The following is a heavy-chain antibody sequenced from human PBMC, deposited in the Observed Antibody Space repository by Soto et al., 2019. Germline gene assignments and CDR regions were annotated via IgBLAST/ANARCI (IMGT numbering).Heavy chain of an antibody. D-gene: IGHD3-16*01. V-gene: IGHV5-51*01. J-gene: IGHJ6*03. CDR1: GYSFTSYW. CDR3: ARHVGDSNRYYYYYYYMDV. Sequence: PGESLKISCKGSGYSFTSYWIGWVRQIPWKGLEWMGIIYPGDSDTRYSPSFQGQVTISADKSISTAYLQWSSLKASDTAMYYCARHVGDSNRYYYYYYYMDVWGKGTTVTVSS. CDR2: IYPGDSDT.